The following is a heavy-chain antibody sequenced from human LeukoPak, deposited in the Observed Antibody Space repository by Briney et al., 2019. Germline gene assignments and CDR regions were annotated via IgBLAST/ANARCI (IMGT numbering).Heavy chain of an antibody. CDR1: GFTFSSYA. J-gene: IGHJ4*02. D-gene: IGHD6-19*01. CDR2: ISSNGGST. Sequence: GGSLRLSCSASGFTFSSYAMHWVRQAPGKGLEYVSAISSNGGSTYYADSVKGRFTISRDNSKNTLYLQMNSLRAEDTAVYYCASSGWTIPVSYFDYWGQGTLVTVSS. CDR3: ASSGWTIPVSYFDY. V-gene: IGHV3-64*04.